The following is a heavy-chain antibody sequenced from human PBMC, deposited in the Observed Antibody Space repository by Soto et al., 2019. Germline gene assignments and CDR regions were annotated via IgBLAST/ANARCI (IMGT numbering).Heavy chain of an antibody. Sequence: QVQLVQSGAEVKRPGSSVTVSCRSSGDTFNDYYIHWVRQAPGQGLEWMGWINPNGGVTKYAQKFQVWVSMTRDTSTRTVYMQLSRLRSDDTAVYYCARESGGATATLDYYYFYMDVWGTGTTVTVSS. D-gene: IGHD5-12*01. V-gene: IGHV1-2*04. CDR2: INPNGGVT. CDR1: GDTFNDYY. CDR3: ARESGGATATLDYYYFYMDV. J-gene: IGHJ6*03.